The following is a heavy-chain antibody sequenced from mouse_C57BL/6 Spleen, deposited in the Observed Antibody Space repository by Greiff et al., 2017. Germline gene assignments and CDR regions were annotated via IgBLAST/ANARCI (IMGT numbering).Heavy chain of an antibody. CDR3: ARLDIYDGYSYAMDY. V-gene: IGHV1-20*01. Sequence: EVQLQQSGPELVKPGDSVKISCKASGYSFTGYFMNWVMQSHGKSLEWIGRINPYNGDTFYNQKFKGKATLTVDKSSSTAHMELRSLTSEDSAVYYGARLDIYDGYSYAMDYWGQGTSVTVSS. D-gene: IGHD2-3*01. CDR2: INPYNGDT. CDR1: GYSFTGYF. J-gene: IGHJ4*01.